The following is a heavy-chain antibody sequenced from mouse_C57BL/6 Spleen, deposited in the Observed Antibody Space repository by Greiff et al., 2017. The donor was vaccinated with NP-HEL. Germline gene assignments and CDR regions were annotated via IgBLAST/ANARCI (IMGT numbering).Heavy chain of an antibody. D-gene: IGHD1-1*02. Sequence: VQLQQSGPELVKPGASVKISCKASGYAFSSSWMNWVKQRPGKGLEWIGRIYPGDGDTNYNGKFKGKATLTAEKSSSTAYMQLSSLTSEDSAVYFCAKGGREWYFDYWGQGTTLTVSS. CDR3: AKGGREWYFDY. V-gene: IGHV1-82*01. CDR1: GYAFSSSW. J-gene: IGHJ2*01. CDR2: IYPGDGDT.